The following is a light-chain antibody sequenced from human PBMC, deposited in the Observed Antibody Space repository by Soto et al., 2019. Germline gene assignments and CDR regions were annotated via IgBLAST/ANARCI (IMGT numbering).Light chain of an antibody. J-gene: IGKJ5*01. CDR3: QQHNSFSIT. Sequence: DIQMTQSPSSLSASVGDRVTITCQASQDISNYLNWYQQKPGKAPKLLIYDASNLETGVPSRFSGSGSGTDFTFTINSLQADDFATYYCQQHNSFSITFGQGTRLEIK. CDR2: DAS. CDR1: QDISNY. V-gene: IGKV1-33*01.